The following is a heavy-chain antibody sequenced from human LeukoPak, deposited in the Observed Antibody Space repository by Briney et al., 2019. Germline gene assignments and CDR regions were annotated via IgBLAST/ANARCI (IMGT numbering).Heavy chain of an antibody. Sequence: ASVKVSCKASGYTFTSYGISWVRQAPGQGLEWMGWISAYNGNTNYAQKPQGRVTMTTDTSTSTAYMELRSLRSDDTAVYYCARVSERFGELLGFDYWGQGTLVTVSS. CDR2: ISAYNGNT. V-gene: IGHV1-18*01. CDR1: GYTFTSYG. CDR3: ARVSERFGELLGFDY. J-gene: IGHJ4*02. D-gene: IGHD3-10*01.